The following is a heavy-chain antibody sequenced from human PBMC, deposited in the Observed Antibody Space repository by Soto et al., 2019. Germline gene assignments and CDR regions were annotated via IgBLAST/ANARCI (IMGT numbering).Heavy chain of an antibody. V-gene: IGHV3-74*01. CDR2: IYNDGTYS. CDR3: TRGPRPISTGTGAY. J-gene: IGHJ4*02. CDR1: GFTFSSYE. D-gene: IGHD3-10*01. Sequence: GGSLRLSCAASGFTFSSYEMNWVRQAPGKGLVWISRIYNDGTYSDYADSVRGRFTISRDNVNDTLYLQMNNLRAEDSGLYYCTRGPRPISTGTGAYWGQGTQVTVSS.